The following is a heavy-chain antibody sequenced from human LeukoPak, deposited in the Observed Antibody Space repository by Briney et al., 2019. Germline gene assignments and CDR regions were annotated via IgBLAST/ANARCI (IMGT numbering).Heavy chain of an antibody. V-gene: IGHV4-59*12. CDR3: AREYGAYNWFDP. J-gene: IGHJ5*02. CDR1: GGSINSYY. D-gene: IGHD4-17*01. CDR2: IYHSGST. Sequence: SETLSLTCTVSGGSINSYYWSWIRQPPGKGLEWIGYIYHSGSTYYNPSLKSRVTISVDRSKNQFSLKLSSVTAADTAVYYCAREYGAYNWFDPWGQGTLVTVSS.